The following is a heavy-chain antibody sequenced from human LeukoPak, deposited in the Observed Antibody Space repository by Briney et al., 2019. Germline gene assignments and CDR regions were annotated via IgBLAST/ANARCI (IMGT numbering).Heavy chain of an antibody. CDR1: GFTFSSYW. V-gene: IGHV3-7*01. J-gene: IGHJ4*02. CDR2: IKQDGSEK. Sequence: GGSLRLSCAASGFTFSSYWMSWVRQAPGKGLEWVVNIKQDGSEKYYVDSVKGRFTIFRDNAKNSVYLQMNSLRAEDTAVYYCARDRGSGSYWEGFDYWGQGTLVTVSS. D-gene: IGHD3-10*01. CDR3: ARDRGSGSYWEGFDY.